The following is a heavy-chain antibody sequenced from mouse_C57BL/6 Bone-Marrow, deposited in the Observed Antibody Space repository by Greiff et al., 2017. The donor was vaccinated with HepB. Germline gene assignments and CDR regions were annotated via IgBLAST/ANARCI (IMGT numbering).Heavy chain of an antibody. CDR3: AREEMVTTRYYYAMDY. Sequence: QVQLQQPGAELVKPGASVKLSCKASGYTFTSYWMHWVKQRPGRGLEWIGRIDPNSGGTKNNEKFKSKATLTVDKPSSTAYMQLSSLTSEDSAVYYCAREEMVTTRYYYAMDYWGQGTSVTVSS. D-gene: IGHD2-2*01. J-gene: IGHJ4*01. V-gene: IGHV1-72*01. CDR2: IDPNSGGT. CDR1: GYTFTSYW.